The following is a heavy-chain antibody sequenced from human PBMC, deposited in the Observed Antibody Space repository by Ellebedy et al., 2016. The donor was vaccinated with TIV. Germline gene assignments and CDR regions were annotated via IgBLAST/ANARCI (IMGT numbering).Heavy chain of an antibody. J-gene: IGHJ3*01. Sequence: GESLKISCAASGFSFSSYSMNWVRQALGKGLEWVSYMSGSTITTYYADSVKGRFTISRDNAKDSLYLQMTSLSDDDTAVYYCARDMAWGNERVNDAFDVWGQGTMVTVSS. CDR2: MSGSTITT. D-gene: IGHD7-27*01. V-gene: IGHV3-48*02. CDR3: ARDMAWGNERVNDAFDV. CDR1: GFSFSSYS.